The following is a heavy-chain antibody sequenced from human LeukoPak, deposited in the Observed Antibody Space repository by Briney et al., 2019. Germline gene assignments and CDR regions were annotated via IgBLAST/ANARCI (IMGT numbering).Heavy chain of an antibody. CDR1: GYTFTGYY. Sequence: ASVKVSCKASGYTFTGYYMHWVRQAPGQGLEWMGWINPNSGGTNYAQKFQGRVTMTRDTSISTAYMELSRLRSDDTAVYYCARSLELSLVVPAAIRYNWFDPWGQGTLVTVSP. CDR2: INPNSGGT. D-gene: IGHD2-2*01. V-gene: IGHV1-2*02. CDR3: ARSLELSLVVPAAIRYNWFDP. J-gene: IGHJ5*02.